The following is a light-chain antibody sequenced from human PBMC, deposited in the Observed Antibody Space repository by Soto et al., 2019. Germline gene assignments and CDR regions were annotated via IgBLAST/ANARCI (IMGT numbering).Light chain of an antibody. V-gene: IGLV2-14*01. CDR3: SSYTSSSTYV. J-gene: IGLJ1*01. CDR1: SSDVGGYNY. Sequence: QSALTQPASVSGSPGQSIAISCIGSSSDVGGYNYVSWHQQHPGKAPKVVIYDVSNRPSGVSDRFSGSNSGNTASLTISGLQAEDEADYYCSSYTSSSTYVFGTGTKLTVL. CDR2: DVS.